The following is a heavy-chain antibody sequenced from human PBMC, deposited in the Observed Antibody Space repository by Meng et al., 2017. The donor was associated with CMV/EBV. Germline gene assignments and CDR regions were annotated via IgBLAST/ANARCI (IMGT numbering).Heavy chain of an antibody. CDR2: SHYSGSA. V-gene: IGHV4-31*03. CDR1: GASISSGRYY. D-gene: IGHD4-17*01. CDR3: ARGVGYGDQFDY. Sequence: CTVSGASISSGRYYWSWIRQHPGKGLEWIGNSHYSGSAYYNPSLKSRLTISVDTSKNQLSLKLSSVTAADTAVYYCARGVGYGDQFDYWGQGTLVTVSS. J-gene: IGHJ4*02.